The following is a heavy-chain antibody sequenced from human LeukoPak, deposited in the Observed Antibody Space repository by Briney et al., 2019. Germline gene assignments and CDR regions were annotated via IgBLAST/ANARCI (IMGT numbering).Heavy chain of an antibody. V-gene: IGHV1-2*02. CDR1: GYTFTGYN. Sequence: GASVKVSCKASGYTFTGYNIHWVRQAPGQGLEWMGWINPNSGGTNYAQKFQGRVTMTRDTSVSTAYMELSRLRSDDMALYYCARDVGTTNFWFDPWGQGTLVIVSS. CDR2: INPNSGGT. CDR3: ARDVGTTNFWFDP. D-gene: IGHD1-1*01. J-gene: IGHJ5*02.